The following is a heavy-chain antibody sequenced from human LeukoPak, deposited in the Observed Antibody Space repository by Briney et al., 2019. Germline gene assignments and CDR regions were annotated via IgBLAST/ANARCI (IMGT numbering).Heavy chain of an antibody. CDR3: ARRRYYDSSGYSFDY. V-gene: IGHV3-21*04. J-gene: IGHJ4*02. D-gene: IGHD3-22*01. Sequence: PGGSLRLSCAASGFTFSSYSMNWVRQAPGKGLEWVSSISSSSYIYYADSVKGRFTISRDNAKNSLYLQMNSLRAEDTAVYYRARRRYYDSSGYSFDYWGQGTLVTVSS. CDR2: ISSSSYI. CDR1: GFTFSSYS.